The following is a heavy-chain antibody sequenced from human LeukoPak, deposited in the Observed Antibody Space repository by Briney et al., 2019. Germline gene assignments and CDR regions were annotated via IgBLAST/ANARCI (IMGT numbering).Heavy chain of an antibody. Sequence: SETLSLTCTVSGGSISSGGYYWSWIRQHPGKGLEWIGYIYYSGSTYYNPSLKSRVTISVDTSKNQFSLKLSSVTAADTAVYYCARETEYARFPAFDYWGQGTLVTVSP. V-gene: IGHV4-31*03. CDR1: GGSISSGGYY. J-gene: IGHJ4*02. D-gene: IGHD2-8*01. CDR2: IYYSGST. CDR3: ARETEYARFPAFDY.